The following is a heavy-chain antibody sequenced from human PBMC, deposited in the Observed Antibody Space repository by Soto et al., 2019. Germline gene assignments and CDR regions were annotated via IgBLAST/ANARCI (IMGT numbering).Heavy chain of an antibody. Sequence: SXRLSCSSSVFAFRIYYVYLFRQAPGKGMEWVSYIDTSGSPIYYADSVEGRFTISRENTKNSLYLHMSSLRVEDKAVYYCVRDMEIRGDRLDTWGQGTLVTVSS. J-gene: IGHJ5*02. CDR3: VRDMEIRGDRLDT. D-gene: IGHD3-16*01. V-gene: IGHV3-48*03. CDR2: IDTSGSPI. CDR1: VFAFRIYY.